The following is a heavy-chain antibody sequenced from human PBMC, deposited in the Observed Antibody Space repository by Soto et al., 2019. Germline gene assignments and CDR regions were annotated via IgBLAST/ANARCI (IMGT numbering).Heavy chain of an antibody. J-gene: IGHJ6*01. Sequence: QVQLVQSGAEVKKPGSSVKVSCKASGGTFSSYAISWVRQAPGQGLEWMGGIIPIFGTANYAQKLQGGVTITADESTSTAYVVLSSLRSEDTAVYYCARDPLRPVGAGPHDYYGMDVW. V-gene: IGHV1-69*01. D-gene: IGHD1-26*01. CDR2: IIPIFGTA. CDR3: ARDPLRPVGAGPHDYYGMDV. CDR1: GGTFSSYA.